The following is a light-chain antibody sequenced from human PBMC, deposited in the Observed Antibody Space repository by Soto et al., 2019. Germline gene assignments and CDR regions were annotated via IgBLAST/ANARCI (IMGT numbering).Light chain of an antibody. Sequence: DIQMTQSPSSLSAAVGEGVTITCRASQSISSYVSWYQQKPGKAPKLLIYAASRLQSGVPSRFSGSRSGTDFTLTISSLQPEDFATYYCQQSYSRVTFGQGTKVDI. CDR1: QSISSY. V-gene: IGKV1-39*01. CDR2: AAS. CDR3: QQSYSRVT. J-gene: IGKJ1*01.